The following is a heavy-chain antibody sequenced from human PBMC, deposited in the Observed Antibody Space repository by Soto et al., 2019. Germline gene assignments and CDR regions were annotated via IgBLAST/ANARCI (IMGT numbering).Heavy chain of an antibody. CDR3: TKGHHSSNYILDY. CDR2: ISGSGGST. CDR1: GFTVSSNY. J-gene: IGHJ4*02. V-gene: IGHV3-23*01. D-gene: IGHD2-2*01. Sequence: PGGSLRLSCAASGFTVSSNYMSWVRQAPGKGLEWVSTISGSGGSTYNADSVKGRFTISRDNSKNTLFLQMSSLRAEDTAIYYCTKGHHSSNYILDYWGQGT.